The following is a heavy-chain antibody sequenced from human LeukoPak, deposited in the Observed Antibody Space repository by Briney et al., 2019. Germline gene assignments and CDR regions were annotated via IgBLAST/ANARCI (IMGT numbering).Heavy chain of an antibody. J-gene: IGHJ3*02. CDR1: GYTFTSYY. D-gene: IGHD1-26*01. V-gene: IGHV1-46*01. CDR3: ARGPSVGATGAFDI. Sequence: GGSLRLSCAASGYTFTSYYMHWVRQAPGQGLEWMGIINPSGGSTSYAQKFQGRVTMTRDMSTSTVYMELSSLRSEDTAVYYCARGPSVGATGAFDIWGQGTMVTVSS. CDR2: INPSGGST.